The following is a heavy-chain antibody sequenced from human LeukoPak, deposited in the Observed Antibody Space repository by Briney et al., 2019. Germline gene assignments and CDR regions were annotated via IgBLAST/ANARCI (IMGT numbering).Heavy chain of an antibody. J-gene: IGHJ4*02. V-gene: IGHV4-59*08. Sequence: PSETLSLTCTVSGGSISTFYWSWIRQRPGKGLEWIGYIYYSGTTNYNPSLKSRVTISVDMSKSQFSLNLSSVTAADTALYYCARHGPLYDIWSAQFYFDYWGQGTLVAVSS. CDR3: ARHGPLYDIWSAQFYFDY. CDR2: IYYSGTT. CDR1: GGSISTFY. D-gene: IGHD3-3*01.